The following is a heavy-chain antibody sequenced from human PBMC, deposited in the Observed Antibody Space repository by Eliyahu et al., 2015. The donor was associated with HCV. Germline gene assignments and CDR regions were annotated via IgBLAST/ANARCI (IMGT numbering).Heavy chain of an antibody. D-gene: IGHD3-10*01. CDR2: IYTSGST. CDR1: GGSISSYY. CDR3: AGSNYYGSGSEPNFDY. V-gene: IGHV4-4*07. J-gene: IGHJ4*02. Sequence: QVQLQESGPGLVKPSETLSLTCXVPGGSISSYYWSWVRQPAGKGLEWIGRIYTSGSTNYNPSLKSRLTMSVDTSKNQFSLKLSSVTAADTAVYYCAGSNYYGSGSEPNFDYWGQGTLVTVSS.